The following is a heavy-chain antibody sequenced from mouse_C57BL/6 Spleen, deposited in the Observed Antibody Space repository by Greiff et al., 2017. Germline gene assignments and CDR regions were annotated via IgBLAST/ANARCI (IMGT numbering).Heavy chain of an antibody. CDR3: ARRNYDGYYAMDY. J-gene: IGHJ4*01. CDR2: IGPNSGGT. CDR1: GYTFTSYW. D-gene: IGHD2-3*01. Sequence: LQQPGAELVKPGASVKLSCKASGYTFTSYWMHWVKQRPGRGLEWIGRIGPNSGGTKYNEKFKSKVTLTVDKPSSTAYMQLSSLTSEDSAVYYCARRNYDGYYAMDYWGQGTSVTVSS. V-gene: IGHV1-72*01.